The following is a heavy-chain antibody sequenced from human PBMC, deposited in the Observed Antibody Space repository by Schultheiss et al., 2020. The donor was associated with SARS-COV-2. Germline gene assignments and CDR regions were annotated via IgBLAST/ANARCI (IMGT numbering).Heavy chain of an antibody. Sequence: SQTLSLTCAVYGGSFSGYYWSWIRQPPGKGLEWIASMYHSGSTYYNPSLKSRVTISVDTSNNRFSLNLSSVTAADTAIYYCARAIYDSWGYYYYHMDVWGRGTTVTVSS. CDR2: MYHSGST. CDR3: ARAIYDSWGYYYYHMDV. V-gene: IGHV4-34*01. CDR1: GGSFSGYY. J-gene: IGHJ6*03. D-gene: IGHD3-3*01.